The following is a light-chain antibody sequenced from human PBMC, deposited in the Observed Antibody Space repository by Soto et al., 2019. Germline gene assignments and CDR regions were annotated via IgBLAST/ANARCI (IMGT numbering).Light chain of an antibody. CDR2: DVS. CDR3: CSYAGSYTGV. V-gene: IGLV2-11*01. CDR1: SSDVGAYKY. Sequence: QSALTQPRSVSGSPGQSLTISCTGTSSDVGAYKYVSWYQQHPGKAPKLMIYDVSKRPSGVPDRFSGSKSSNTASLTISGLQADDEADYYCCSYAGSYTGVFGGGTKLTVL. J-gene: IGLJ3*02.